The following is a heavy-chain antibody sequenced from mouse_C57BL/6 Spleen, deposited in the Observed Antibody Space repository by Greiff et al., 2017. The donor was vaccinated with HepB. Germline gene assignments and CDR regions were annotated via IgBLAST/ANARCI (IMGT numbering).Heavy chain of an antibody. J-gene: IGHJ2*01. CDR1: GFTFSDYY. Sequence: DVQLQESEGGLVQPGSSMKLSCTASGFTFSDYYMAWVRQVPEKGLEWVANINYDGSSTYYLDSLKSRFIISRDNAKNILYLQMSSLKSEDTATYYCAREGSSFLYFDYWGQGTTLTVSS. CDR3: AREGSSFLYFDY. V-gene: IGHV5-16*01. D-gene: IGHD1-1*01. CDR2: INYDGSST.